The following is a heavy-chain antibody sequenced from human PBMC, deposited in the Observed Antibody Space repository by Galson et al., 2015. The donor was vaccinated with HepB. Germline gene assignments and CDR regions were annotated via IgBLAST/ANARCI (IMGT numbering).Heavy chain of an antibody. D-gene: IGHD3-3*01. CDR3: ARDDNYDFWSGYLGYYYYYGMDV. V-gene: IGHV3-30-3*01. Sequence: YLRLSCAASGFTFSSYAMHWVRQAPGKGLEWVAVISYDGSNKYYADSVKGRFTISRDNSKNTLYLQMNSLRAEDTAVYYCARDDNYDFWSGYLGYYYYYGMDVWGQGTTVTVSS. CDR2: ISYDGSNK. J-gene: IGHJ6*02. CDR1: GFTFSSYA.